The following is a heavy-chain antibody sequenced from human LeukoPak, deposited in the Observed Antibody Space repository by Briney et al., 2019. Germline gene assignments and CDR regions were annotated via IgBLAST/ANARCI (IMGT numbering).Heavy chain of an antibody. V-gene: IGHV1-2*02. J-gene: IGHJ6*02. CDR3: ARDFSGASYYYYYGMDV. CDR1: GYTFTGYY. Sequence: ASVKVSCKASGYTFTGYYMHWVRQAPGQGLEWMGWINPNSGGTNYAQKFQGRVTMTRDTSISTAYMELSRLRSDDMAVYYCARDFSGASYYYYYGMDVWGQGTTVTVSS. CDR2: INPNSGGT. D-gene: IGHD1-26*01.